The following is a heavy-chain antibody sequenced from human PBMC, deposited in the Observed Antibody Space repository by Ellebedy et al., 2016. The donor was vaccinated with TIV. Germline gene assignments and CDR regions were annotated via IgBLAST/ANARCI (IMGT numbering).Heavy chain of an antibody. J-gene: IGHJ4*02. CDR1: GYTFTSYY. CDR3: ARGYGDYDY. D-gene: IGHD4-17*01. V-gene: IGHV1-46*01. Sequence: AASVKVSCKASGYTFTSYYMHWARHAPGQGLEWMGLINPSGGSTTYAQKFQGRVTMTRDTSTSTLYMELSSLRSEDTAVYYCARGYGDYDYWGQGTLVTVSS. CDR2: INPSGGST.